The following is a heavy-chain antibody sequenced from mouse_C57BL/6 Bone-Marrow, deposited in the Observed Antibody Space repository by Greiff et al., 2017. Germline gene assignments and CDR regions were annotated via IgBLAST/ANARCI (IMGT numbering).Heavy chain of an antibody. CDR2: IDPSDSYT. J-gene: IGHJ2*01. CDR1: GYTFTSYW. CDR3: ARTPGLRLDY. V-gene: IGHV1-69*01. D-gene: IGHD2-4*01. Sequence: QVQLKESGAELVMPGASVKLSCKASGYTFTSYWMHWVKQRPGQGLEWIGEIDPSDSYTNYNQKFKGKSTLTVDKSSSTAYMQLSSLTSEDSAVYYCARTPGLRLDYWGQGTTLTVSS.